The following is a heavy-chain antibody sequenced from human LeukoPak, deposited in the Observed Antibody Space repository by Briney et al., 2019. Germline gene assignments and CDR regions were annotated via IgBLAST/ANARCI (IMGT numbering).Heavy chain of an antibody. CDR3: ARGERRGGFDY. CDR2: LSPASRYI. CDR1: GFTFATYS. Sequence: GGSLRLSCAASGFTFATYSMPWVRQAPGKGLEWVSSLSPASRYIFYADSLKGRFTISRDNAKDSLYLQMDGLRPEDTAIYYCARGERRGGFDYWGQGTLVTVSS. V-gene: IGHV3-21*01. J-gene: IGHJ4*02. D-gene: IGHD1-1*01.